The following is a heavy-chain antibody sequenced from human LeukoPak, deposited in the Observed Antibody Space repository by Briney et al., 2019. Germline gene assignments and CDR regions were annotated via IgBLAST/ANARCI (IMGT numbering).Heavy chain of an antibody. CDR2: INPNSGGT. CDR1: GYTFTGYY. Sequence: ASVKVSCKASGYTFTGYYIHWVRQAPGQGLEWMGWINPNSGGTYYAQKFQGRVTMTRDTSISTAYMEVSRLGPDDTAVYYCAKDRWRDGSSSFDNWSQGTLVTVSS. V-gene: IGHV1-2*02. CDR3: AKDRWRDGSSSFDN. D-gene: IGHD6-6*01. J-gene: IGHJ4*02.